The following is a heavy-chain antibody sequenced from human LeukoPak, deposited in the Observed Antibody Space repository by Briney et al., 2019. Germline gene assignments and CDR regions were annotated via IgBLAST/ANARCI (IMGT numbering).Heavy chain of an antibody. CDR2: INPNSGGT. V-gene: IGHV1-2*02. J-gene: IGHJ4*02. CDR3: ARQRGYSSSWSDY. CDR1: GYTFTRYY. Sequence: GASVKVSCKASGYTFTRYYMHWVRQAPGQGLEWMGWINPNSGGTNYAQKFQGRVTMTRDTSISTAYMELSRLRSDDTAVYYCARQRGYSSSWSDYWGQGTLVTVSS. D-gene: IGHD6-13*01.